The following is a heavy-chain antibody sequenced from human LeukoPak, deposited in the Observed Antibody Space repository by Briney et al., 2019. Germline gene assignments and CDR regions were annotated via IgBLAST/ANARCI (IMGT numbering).Heavy chain of an antibody. D-gene: IGHD3-22*01. CDR1: GYTFTSYD. J-gene: IGHJ4*02. CDR2: MNPNSGNT. CDR3: ARGSQYYYDSSGYSGY. Sequence: ASVKVSCKASGYTFTSYDNNWVRQATGQGLEWMGWMNPNSGNTGYAQKFQGRVTMTRNTSISTAYMELSSLRSEDTAVYYCARGSQYYYDSSGYSGYWGQGTLVTVSS. V-gene: IGHV1-8*01.